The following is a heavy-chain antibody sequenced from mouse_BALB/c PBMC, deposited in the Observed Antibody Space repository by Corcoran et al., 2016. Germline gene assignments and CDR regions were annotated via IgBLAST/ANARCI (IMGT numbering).Heavy chain of an antibody. CDR3: ARSNDRYDGDWSFDV. J-gene: IGHJ1*01. CDR1: GFNIKDTY. Sequence: EVQLQQSGAELVKPGASVKLSCTASGFNIKDTYMHWVKQRPEQGLEWIGRIDPANGNTKYDPKFQGKATITADTSSNTAYLQLSSLTSEDTAVYYCARSNDRYDGDWSFDVWGAGTTVTVSS. D-gene: IGHD2-14*01. CDR2: IDPANGNT. V-gene: IGHV14-3*02.